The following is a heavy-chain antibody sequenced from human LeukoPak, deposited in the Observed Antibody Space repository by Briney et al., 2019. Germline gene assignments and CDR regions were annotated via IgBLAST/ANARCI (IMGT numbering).Heavy chain of an antibody. V-gene: IGHV3-21*01. CDR3: ARDGFGGNPVGYYYYYMDV. D-gene: IGHD4-23*01. CDR1: GFTFRSYT. CDR2: ITSGSSYI. Sequence: GGSLRLSCAASGFTFRSYTMNWVRQAPGKGLEWVSSITSGSSYICYADSVKGRFSISRDNAKNSLYLQMNSLRAEDTAVCYCARDGFGGNPVGYYYYYMDVWGKGTTVTVSS. J-gene: IGHJ6*03.